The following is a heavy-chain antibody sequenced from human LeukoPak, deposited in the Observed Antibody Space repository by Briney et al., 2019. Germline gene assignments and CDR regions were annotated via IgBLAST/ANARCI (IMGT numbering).Heavy chain of an antibody. CDR3: ARDGAVLGVVVPAGGFN. Sequence: ASVKVSCKASGYTFTSYYMHWVRRAPGQGLEWMGIINPSGGSTSYAQKFQGRVTMTRDTSTSTVYMELSSLRSEDTAVYYCARDGAVLGVVVPAGGFNWGQGTLVTVSS. V-gene: IGHV1-46*01. CDR1: GYTFTSYY. J-gene: IGHJ4*02. CDR2: INPSGGST. D-gene: IGHD2-2*01.